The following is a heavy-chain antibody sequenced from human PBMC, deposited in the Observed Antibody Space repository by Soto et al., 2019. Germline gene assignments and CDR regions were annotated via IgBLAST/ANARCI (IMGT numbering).Heavy chain of an antibody. D-gene: IGHD3-10*01. V-gene: IGHV3-33*01. J-gene: IGHJ6*02. CDR1: GFTFSNYG. Sequence: GGSLRLSCAASGFTFSNYGMHWVRQAPGKGLEWVAVIWYDGSNKYYADSVKGRFTISRDNSKNTLYLQMNSLRAEDTAVYYCARVGEPYGSGRYPMYYGMDVWGQGTTVTVSS. CDR2: IWYDGSNK. CDR3: ARVGEPYGSGRYPMYYGMDV.